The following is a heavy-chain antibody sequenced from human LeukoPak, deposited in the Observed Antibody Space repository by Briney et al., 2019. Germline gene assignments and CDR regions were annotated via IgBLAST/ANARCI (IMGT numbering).Heavy chain of an antibody. J-gene: IGHJ5*02. CDR3: ARHSRYDDSSGYAFDP. V-gene: IGHV5-51*01. Sequence: GESLKTPGKGFGYSFTSYWIVWVRQMPGNGLEWMGVIYPGDSDTRYSTSFQGQVTISADKSISTAYLQLSSLKTSESAMDSGARHSRYDDSSGYAFDPWGQGTLVTVSS. CDR1: GYSFTSYW. CDR2: IYPGDSDT. D-gene: IGHD3-22*01.